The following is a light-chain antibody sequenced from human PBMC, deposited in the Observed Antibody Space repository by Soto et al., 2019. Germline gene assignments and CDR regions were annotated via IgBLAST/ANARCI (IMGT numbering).Light chain of an antibody. J-gene: IGKJ1*01. V-gene: IGKV3-15*01. Sequence: EIWLPQSPPTLSVTPGARVTLSCRARQSVGSNLAWYQQTPGQAPRLLIYGASTRATGIPARFSGSGSETEFTLTISSLQAEDSAVYFCQQYNNWLMWTFGQGTKVDIK. CDR3: QQYNNWLMWT. CDR1: QSVGSN. CDR2: GAS.